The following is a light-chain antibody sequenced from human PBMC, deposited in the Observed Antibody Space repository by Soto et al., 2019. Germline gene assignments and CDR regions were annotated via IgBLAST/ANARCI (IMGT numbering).Light chain of an antibody. CDR3: QQYGSSQFT. CDR2: DTS. J-gene: IGKJ3*01. Sequence: EIVLMQSPGTPSLSPGEGATLSCRASQSVNSNYLAWYQQKPGQAPTVLIFDTSRRATGVPDRFSGSGSGTDFTLTISRLEPDDFAVYYCQQYGSSQFTFGPGTKVDIK. CDR1: QSVNSNY. V-gene: IGKV3-20*01.